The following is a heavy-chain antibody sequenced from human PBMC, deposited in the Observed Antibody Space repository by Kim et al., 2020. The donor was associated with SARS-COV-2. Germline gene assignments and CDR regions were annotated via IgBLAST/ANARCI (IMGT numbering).Heavy chain of an antibody. CDR1: GFTFSSYG. J-gene: IGHJ6*01. V-gene: IGHV3-33*01. CDR2: IWYDGISE. Sequence: GGSLRLSCAASGFTFSSYGMHWVRQAPGKGLEWVALIWYDGISERFVESVKGRFTISRDNSKNTLFLQMNSLRVEDTAVYYCAREIEALGLDMWGQGTTV. CDR3: AREIEALGLDM. D-gene: IGHD2-21*01.